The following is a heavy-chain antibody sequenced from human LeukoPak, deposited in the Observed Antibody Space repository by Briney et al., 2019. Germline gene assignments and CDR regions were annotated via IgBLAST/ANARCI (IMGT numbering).Heavy chain of an antibody. J-gene: IGHJ4*02. D-gene: IGHD5-24*01. Sequence: GGSLRLSCAASGFTFSSYGMHWVRQAPGKGLEWVAVISYDGSNKYYADSVKGRFTISRDNSKNTLYLQMNSLRAEDTAVYYCAKTLDGYNEDYWGQGTLVTVSS. CDR3: AKTLDGYNEDY. CDR2: ISYDGSNK. CDR1: GFTFSSYG. V-gene: IGHV3-30*18.